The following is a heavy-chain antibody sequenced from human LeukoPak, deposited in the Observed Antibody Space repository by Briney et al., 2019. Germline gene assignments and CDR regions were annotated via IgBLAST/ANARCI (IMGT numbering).Heavy chain of an antibody. D-gene: IGHD6-13*01. V-gene: IGHV1-18*01. CDR2: ISAYNGNT. CDR3: ARDDLNIDGAAASP. Sequence: ASVKVSCKASGYTFTSYGISWVRQAPGQGVEWVGLISAYNGNTNYAQKLQGRVTMTTDTTTSTAYMELRRLRSNDAAVYYCARDDLNIDGAAASPWGQGTLVTVSS. CDR1: GYTFTSYG. J-gene: IGHJ5*02.